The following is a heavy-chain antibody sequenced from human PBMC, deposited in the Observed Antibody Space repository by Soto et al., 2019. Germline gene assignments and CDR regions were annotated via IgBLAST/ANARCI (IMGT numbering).Heavy chain of an antibody. V-gene: IGHV1-69*10. CDR3: ARGPAQFDP. CDR2: INPMLGVA. J-gene: IGHJ5*02. Sequence: VKVSCKASGGSFSSLVISWLRQAPGQGPEWMGGINPMLGVANFAQKFQDRVTITADESTTTAYMELSSLRSEDTAVYYCARGPAQFDPWGQGTLVTVSS. CDR1: GGSFSSLV. D-gene: IGHD2-2*01.